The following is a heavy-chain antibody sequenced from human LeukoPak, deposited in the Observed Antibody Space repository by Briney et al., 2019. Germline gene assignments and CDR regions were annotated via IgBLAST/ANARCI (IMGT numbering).Heavy chain of an antibody. CDR2: ITPIFGTA. J-gene: IGHJ6*02. CDR3: ASGSGSHYYYYGMDV. CDR1: GGTFISYA. D-gene: IGHD3-10*01. V-gene: IGHV1-69*13. Sequence: ASVKVSCKASGGTFISYAISWVRQAPGQGLEWMGGITPIFGTANYAQKFQGRVTITADESTSTAYMELSSLRSEDTAVYYCASGSGSHYYYYGMDVWGQGTTVTVSS.